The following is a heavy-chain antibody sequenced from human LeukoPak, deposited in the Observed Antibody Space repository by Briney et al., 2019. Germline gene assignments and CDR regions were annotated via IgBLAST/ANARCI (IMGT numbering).Heavy chain of an antibody. CDR1: GFNFSNYG. Sequence: HPGGSLRLSCAASGFNFSNYGMHWVRRAPGKGLQWVAVIWSDDTNKYYADSVRDRFTISRDNSKNTLYLQMNSLRAEDTAVYYCARDGRGGNYYTDYWGQGTLVTVSS. D-gene: IGHD1-7*01. V-gene: IGHV3-33*01. CDR2: IWSDDTNK. CDR3: ARDGRGGNYYTDY. J-gene: IGHJ4*02.